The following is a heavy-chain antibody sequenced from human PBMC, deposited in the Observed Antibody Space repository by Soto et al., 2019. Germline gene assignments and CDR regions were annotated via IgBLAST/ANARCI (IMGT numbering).Heavy chain of an antibody. D-gene: IGHD1-26*01. V-gene: IGHV1-24*01. CDR1: GYTLTELS. Sequence: ASVKVSCQVSGYTLTELSMHWVRQAPGKGLEWMGVFDPEDGETIYAQKFQGRVTMTEDKSTDTAYMELSSPRSEDTAGHYCETAYDSGSYYEGFDIW. CDR3: ETAYDSGSYYEGFDI. J-gene: IGHJ3*02. CDR2: FDPEDGET.